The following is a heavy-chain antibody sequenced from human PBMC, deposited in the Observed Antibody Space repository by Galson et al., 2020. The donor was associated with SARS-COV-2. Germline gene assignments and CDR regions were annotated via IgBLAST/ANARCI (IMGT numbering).Heavy chain of an antibody. V-gene: IGHV3-11*01. CDR3: ARDSLITMIVVPRGMYGMDV. D-gene: IGHD3-22*01. J-gene: IGHJ6*02. CDR1: GFTFSDYY. CDR2: ISSSGSTI. Sequence: GESLKISCAASGFTFSDYYMSWIRQAPGKGLEWVSYISSSGSTIYYADSVKGRFTISRDNAKNSLYLQMNSLRAEDTAVYYCARDSLITMIVVPRGMYGMDVWGQGTTVTVSS.